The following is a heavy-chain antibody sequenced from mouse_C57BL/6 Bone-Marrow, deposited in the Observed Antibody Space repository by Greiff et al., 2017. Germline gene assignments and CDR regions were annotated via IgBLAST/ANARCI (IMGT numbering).Heavy chain of an antibody. CDR2: ISDGGSYT. D-gene: IGHD2-13*01. CDR3: ARSYYGVYYFDY. CDR1: GFTFSSYA. J-gene: IGHJ2*01. V-gene: IGHV5-4*01. Sequence: EVHLVESGGGLVKPGGSLKLSCEASGFTFSSYAMSWVRQTPEKRLEWVATISDGGSYTYYPDNVKGRFTISRDNAKNNQYLQMSHLKSEDTAMYYCARSYYGVYYFDYWGQGTTLTVSS.